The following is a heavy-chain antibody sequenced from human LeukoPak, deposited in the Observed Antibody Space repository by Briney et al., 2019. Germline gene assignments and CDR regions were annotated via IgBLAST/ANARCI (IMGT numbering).Heavy chain of an antibody. D-gene: IGHD3-22*01. CDR1: GFTFSDYY. J-gene: IGHJ3*02. CDR3: ASRVQYYDSSGYYGLAFDI. Sequence: PGGSLRLSCAASGFTFSDYYMSWIRQAPGKGLEWVSYISSSGSIIYYADSVKGRFTISRDNAKNSLYLQMNSLRAEDTAVYYCASRVQYYDSSGYYGLAFDIWGQGTMVTVSS. V-gene: IGHV3-11*01. CDR2: ISSSGSII.